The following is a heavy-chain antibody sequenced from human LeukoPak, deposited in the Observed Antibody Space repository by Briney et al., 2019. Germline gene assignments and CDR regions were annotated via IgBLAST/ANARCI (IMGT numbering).Heavy chain of an antibody. V-gene: IGHV3-23*01. CDR1: GFTFSSYA. J-gene: IGHJ4*02. CDR2: ISGRGGST. D-gene: IGHD3-9*01. CDR3: ADLLRYFSDDDY. Sequence: PGGSLRLSCAASGFTFSSYAMSWVRQAPGKGLEWVSAISGRGGSTYYADSVKGRFTISRDNSKNTLYLQMNSLRAEDTAVYYCADLLRYFSDDDYWGQGTLVTVSS.